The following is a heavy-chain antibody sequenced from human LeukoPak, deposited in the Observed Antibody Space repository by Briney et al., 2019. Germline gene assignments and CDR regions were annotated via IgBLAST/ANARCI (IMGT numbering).Heavy chain of an antibody. J-gene: IGHJ4*02. CDR2: IIPIFGTA. D-gene: IGHD3-10*01. Sequence: SVKVSCKASGYTFTSYDINWVRQAPGQGLEWMGGIIPIFGTANYAQKFQGRVTITTDESTSTAYMELSSLRSEDTAVYYCARDRGYYYGSGSYSPLDYWGQGTLVTVSS. CDR3: ARDRGYYYGSGSYSPLDY. V-gene: IGHV1-69*05. CDR1: GYTFTSYD.